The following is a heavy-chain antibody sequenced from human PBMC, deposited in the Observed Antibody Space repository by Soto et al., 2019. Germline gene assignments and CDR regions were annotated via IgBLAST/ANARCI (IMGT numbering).Heavy chain of an antibody. CDR2: ISAYNGNT. Sequence: GSVKVYCKAYGYTFISYGINWVRQAPGQGLEWMGWISAYNGNTNYAQKLQGRLTMTTDTSTSTAYMELRSLRSDDTAVYYCARVTYSGTLHSDPWGQGTLVTVSS. CDR1: GYTFISYG. V-gene: IGHV1-18*01. D-gene: IGHD1-26*01. CDR3: ARVTYSGTLHSDP. J-gene: IGHJ5*02.